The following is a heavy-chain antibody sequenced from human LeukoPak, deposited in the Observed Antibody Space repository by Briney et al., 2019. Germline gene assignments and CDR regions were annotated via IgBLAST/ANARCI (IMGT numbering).Heavy chain of an antibody. Sequence: GSSVTVSCNTSGYSFTDYMHLVRQAPGQGLEWMGWINPNSGGTSSAQKFQGRVTMTRDTSINTVYMEVSWLTSDDTAIYYCARADRLHGGPYLIGPWGQGTLVTVSS. CDR2: INPNSGGT. CDR1: GYSFTDY. D-gene: IGHD2-21*01. V-gene: IGHV1-2*02. J-gene: IGHJ5*02. CDR3: ARADRLHGGPYLIGP.